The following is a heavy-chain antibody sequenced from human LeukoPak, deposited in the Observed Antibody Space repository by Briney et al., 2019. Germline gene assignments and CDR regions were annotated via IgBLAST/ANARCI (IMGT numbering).Heavy chain of an antibody. CDR2: IYSGGNT. J-gene: IGHJ6*02. CDR1: GFTVSSNY. V-gene: IGHV3-53*01. CDR3: ARPNSDYYYGMDV. D-gene: IGHD4-11*01. Sequence: GGSLRLSSAASGFTVSSNYMSWVRRAPGRGLEWVSAIYSGGNTYYADSVKGRFTNSRDNSKNTLYLQMNSLRAEDTAVYYCARPNSDYYYGMDVWGQGTTVTVSS.